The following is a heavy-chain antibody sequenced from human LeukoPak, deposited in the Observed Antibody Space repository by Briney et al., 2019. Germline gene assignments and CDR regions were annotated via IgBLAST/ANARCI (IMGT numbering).Heavy chain of an antibody. CDR3: ARDSSSEGPLDY. CDR1: GFTFSASA. CDR2: IRSKANNYAT. V-gene: IGHV3-73*01. D-gene: IGHD6-6*01. J-gene: IGHJ4*02. Sequence: GGSLKLSCAASGFTFSASAVHWVRQASEKGLEWIGRIRSKANNYATAYAGSLKGRFTVSRDDSKNTAYLQINSLKTEDSAVYFCARDSSSEGPLDYWGQGTLVAVSS.